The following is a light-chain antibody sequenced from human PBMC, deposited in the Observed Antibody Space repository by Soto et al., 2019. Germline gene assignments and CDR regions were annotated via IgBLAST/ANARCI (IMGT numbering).Light chain of an antibody. CDR2: KAS. CDR3: QQYDTYWT. V-gene: IGKV1-5*03. CDR1: QSISSW. Sequence: DIQMTQSPSTLSASVGDRVTITCRASQSISSWLAWFQQKPGKAPKLLSYKASTLESGVPSRFSGSGSGTEFTLTISSLQPDDLATYYCQQYDTYWTFGQGTKVEI. J-gene: IGKJ1*01.